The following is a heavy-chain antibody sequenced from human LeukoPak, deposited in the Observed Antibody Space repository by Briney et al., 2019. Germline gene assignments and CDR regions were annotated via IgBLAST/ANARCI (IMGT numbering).Heavy chain of an antibody. D-gene: IGHD2-2*01. CDR1: GFTFSSYS. J-gene: IGHJ4*02. Sequence: GTAMRLSGTASGFTFSSYSMNCVRNAPGKGLNCVSSVSGSSSYIYYADSVKGRFTISRDNAKNSLYLQMNSLRAEDTAVYYCARQGYIDCSSTSCLYYFDYWGQGTLVTVSS. V-gene: IGHV3-21*01. CDR2: VSGSSSYI. CDR3: ARQGYIDCSSTSCLYYFDY.